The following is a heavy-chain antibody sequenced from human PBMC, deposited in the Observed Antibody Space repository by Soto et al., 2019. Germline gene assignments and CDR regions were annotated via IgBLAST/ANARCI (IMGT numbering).Heavy chain of an antibody. V-gene: IGHV3-33*01. CDR1: VFTFSSYG. J-gene: IGHJ6*02. CDR2: IWYDGSNK. D-gene: IGHD6-13*01. CDR3: AREVIAADYYYYGMDV. Sequence: GGSLRLSCAASVFTFSSYGMHLVRQAPGKGLEWVAVIWYDGSNKYYADSVKGRFTIPRDNSKNTLYLKMNSLRAEDTAVYYCAREVIAADYYYYGMDVWGQGTTVTAP.